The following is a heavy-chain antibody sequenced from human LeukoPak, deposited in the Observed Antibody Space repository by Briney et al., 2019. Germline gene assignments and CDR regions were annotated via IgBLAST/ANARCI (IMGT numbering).Heavy chain of an antibody. Sequence: SETLSLTCTVSGGSISSSSYYWGWIRQPPWKGLEWIGSIYYSGSTYYNPSLKSRVTISVDTSKNQFSLKLSSVTAADTAVYYCARVGFWFGELLWDYYYMDVWGKGDTVTVSS. CDR2: IYYSGST. CDR3: ARVGFWFGELLWDYYYMDV. J-gene: IGHJ6*03. D-gene: IGHD3-10*01. CDR1: GGSISSSSYY. V-gene: IGHV4-39*01.